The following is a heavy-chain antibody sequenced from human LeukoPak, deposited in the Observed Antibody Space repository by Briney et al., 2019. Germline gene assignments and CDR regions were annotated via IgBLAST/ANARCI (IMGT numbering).Heavy chain of an antibody. D-gene: IGHD3-3*01. Sequence: PGRSLRLSCAASGFTFSSYGMHWVRQAPGKGLEWVAFIRYDGSNEYYADSVKGRFIISRDNSKNTLYLQMNSLRAEDTAVYYCAKSPGDFWSGYYLDYWGQGTLVTVSS. J-gene: IGHJ4*02. CDR1: GFTFSSYG. CDR3: AKSPGDFWSGYYLDY. CDR2: IRYDGSNE. V-gene: IGHV3-30*02.